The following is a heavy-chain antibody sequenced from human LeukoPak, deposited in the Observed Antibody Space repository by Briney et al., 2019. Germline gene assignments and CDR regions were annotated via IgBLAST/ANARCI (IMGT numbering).Heavy chain of an antibody. V-gene: IGHV3-33*01. D-gene: IGHD3-10*01. CDR1: GFANKKCG. CDR2: IWYEGSQR. Sequence: QAGRSLRLSCTPSGFANKKCGIHWVRQAPGKGLEWVAMIWYEGSQRYYADSVKGRFTVSGDYSDNTFYLEAKNLRDDDTALYYCAREPFDGSGDTFDIWGQGTMVTVSS. J-gene: IGHJ3*02. CDR3: AREPFDGSGDTFDI.